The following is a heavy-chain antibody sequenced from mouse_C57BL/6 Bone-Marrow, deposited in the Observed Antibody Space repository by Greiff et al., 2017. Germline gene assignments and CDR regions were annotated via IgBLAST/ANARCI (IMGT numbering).Heavy chain of an antibody. J-gene: IGHJ4*01. CDR1: GFTFSDFY. CDR3: ARDRGWEMDY. V-gene: IGHV7-1*01. Sequence: EVMLVESGGGLVQSGRSLRLSCATSGFTFSDFYMEWVRQAPGKGLEWIAASRNKANDYTTEYSASVKGRFIVSRDTSQSILYLQMNALRAEDTAIYYCARDRGWEMDYWGQGTSVTVSS. CDR2: SRNKANDYTT. D-gene: IGHD3-3*01.